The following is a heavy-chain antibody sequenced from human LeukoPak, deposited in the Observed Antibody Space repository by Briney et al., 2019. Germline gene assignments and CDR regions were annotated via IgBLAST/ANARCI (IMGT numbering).Heavy chain of an antibody. V-gene: IGHV3-23*01. J-gene: IGHJ4*02. Sequence: HPGGSLRLSCAASGFTFSSYAMSWVRQAPGKGLEWVSAISGSGGSTYYPDSVEGRFTISRDNSKNTLYLQMNSLRAEDTALYYCARDAGNYDSGTSRFDYWGQGTLVTLSS. CDR1: GFTFSSYA. CDR3: ARDAGNYDSGTSRFDY. D-gene: IGHD3-10*01. CDR2: ISGSGGST.